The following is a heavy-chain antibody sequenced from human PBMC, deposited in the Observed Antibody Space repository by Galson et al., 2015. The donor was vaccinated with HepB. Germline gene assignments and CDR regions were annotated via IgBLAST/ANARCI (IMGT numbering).Heavy chain of an antibody. J-gene: IGHJ4*02. V-gene: IGHV1-69*13. CDR1: GGTFSSYA. D-gene: IGHD1-1*01. Sequence: VKVSCKASGGTFSSYAISWVRQAPGQGLEWMGGIIPIFGTANYAQKFQGRVTITADESTSTAYMELSSLRSEDTAVYYCARVSSGTTFPFDYWGQGTLVTVSS. CDR3: ARVSSGTTFPFDY. CDR2: IIPIFGTA.